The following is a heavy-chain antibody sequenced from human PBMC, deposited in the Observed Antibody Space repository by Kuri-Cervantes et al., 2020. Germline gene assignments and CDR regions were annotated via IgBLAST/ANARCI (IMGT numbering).Heavy chain of an antibody. CDR2: IYYSGST. J-gene: IGHJ4*02. CDR1: GGSISSYY. V-gene: IGHV4-39*07. Sequence: SETLSLTCTVSGGSISSYYWGWIRQPPGKGLEWIGSIYYSGSTYYNPSLKSRVTISVDTSKNQFSLKLSSVTAADTAVYYCARARGLRLFDYWGQGTLVTVSS. CDR3: ARARGLRLFDY. D-gene: IGHD5-12*01.